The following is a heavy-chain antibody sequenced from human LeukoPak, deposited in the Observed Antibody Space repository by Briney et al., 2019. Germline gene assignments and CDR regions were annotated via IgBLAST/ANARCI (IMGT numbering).Heavy chain of an antibody. V-gene: IGHV3-23*01. D-gene: IGHD3/OR15-3a*01. J-gene: IGHJ4*02. CDR3: ASVDSGTAYLRYDY. CDR2: ISGSGATT. Sequence: GGSLRLSCAASGFTFSSYAMSWVRQAPGKGLEWVSAISGSGATTYYADSVKGRFTVSRDNSRNTLYLQMNSLRAEDTAIYYCASVDSGTAYLRYDYWGQGTWSPSPQ. CDR1: GFTFSSYA.